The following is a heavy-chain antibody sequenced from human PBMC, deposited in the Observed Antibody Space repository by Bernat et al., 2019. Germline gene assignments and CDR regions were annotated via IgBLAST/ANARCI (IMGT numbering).Heavy chain of an antibody. CDR3: ARDLVGYYYGSGSYGGNWFDP. D-gene: IGHD3-10*01. V-gene: IGHV4-39*02. J-gene: IGHJ5*02. CDR2: LIYTGST. Sequence: QLQLQESGPGLVKPSETLSLTCTVSGGSITSSTSYYWGWVRQPPGKGLEWIGSLIYTGSTYYNPSLKSRVTIYVDTSKNQFSLRLSSVTAADTAVYYCARDLVGYYYGSGSYGGNWFDPWGQGTLVTVSS. CDR1: GGSITSSTSYY.